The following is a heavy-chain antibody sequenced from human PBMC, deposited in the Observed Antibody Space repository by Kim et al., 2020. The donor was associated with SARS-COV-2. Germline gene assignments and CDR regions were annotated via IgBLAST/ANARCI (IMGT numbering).Heavy chain of an antibody. D-gene: IGHD6-19*01. CDR3: ARDRAGIAVAGKSYYYFGMDV. CDR1: GGSISSGGYY. CDR2: IYYSGST. J-gene: IGHJ6*02. V-gene: IGHV4-31*03. Sequence: SETLSLTCTVSGGSISSGGYYWSWIRQHPGKGLEWIGYIYYSGSTCYNPSLKSRVTISVDTSKNQFSLKLSSVTAADTAVYYCARDRAGIAVAGKSYYYFGMDVWGQGTTVTVSS.